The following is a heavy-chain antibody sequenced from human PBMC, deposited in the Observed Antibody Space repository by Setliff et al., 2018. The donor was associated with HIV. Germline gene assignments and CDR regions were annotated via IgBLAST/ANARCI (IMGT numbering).Heavy chain of an antibody. CDR1: EVSVSGHY. D-gene: IGHD3-10*01. CDR3: ARENRFYASGSHYAEWGFDP. V-gene: IGHV3-66*02. J-gene: IGHJ5*02. CDR2: TFAGGST. Sequence: QPGGSLRLSCAASEVSVSGHYMGWARQTPGKGLEWVSVTFAGGSTDYADSVKGRFTVSRDHSTNTLNLQMNSLRVEDTGIYYCARENRFYASGSHYAEWGFDPWGQGVLVTVLL.